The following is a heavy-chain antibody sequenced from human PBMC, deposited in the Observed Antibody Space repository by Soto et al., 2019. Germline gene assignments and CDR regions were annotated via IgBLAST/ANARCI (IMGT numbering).Heavy chain of an antibody. CDR1: GYSFTSYW. D-gene: IGHD3-10*01. J-gene: IGHJ6*02. Sequence: REALKISCMGSGYSFTSYWIGWVRQMPGKGLEWMGIIYPGDSDTRYSPSFQGQVPISADKSIRTVYLQWSSLKASDTAMYYLARVAWNFYKPGDLWGQGTKVTVCS. CDR3: ARVAWNFYKPGDL. V-gene: IGHV5-51*01. CDR2: IYPGDSDT.